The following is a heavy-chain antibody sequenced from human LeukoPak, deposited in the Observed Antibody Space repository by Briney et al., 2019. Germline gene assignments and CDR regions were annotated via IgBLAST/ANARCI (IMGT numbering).Heavy chain of an antibody. V-gene: IGHV1-69*04. CDR3: ARAHLIAVAGLFDY. Sequence: SVKVSCKASGGTFSSYAISWVRQAPGQGLEWMGRIIPILGIANYAQKFQGRVTITADKSTSTAYMELSSLRSEDTAVYYCARAHLIAVAGLFDYWGQGTLVTVSS. CDR2: IIPILGIA. J-gene: IGHJ4*02. CDR1: GGTFSSYA. D-gene: IGHD6-19*01.